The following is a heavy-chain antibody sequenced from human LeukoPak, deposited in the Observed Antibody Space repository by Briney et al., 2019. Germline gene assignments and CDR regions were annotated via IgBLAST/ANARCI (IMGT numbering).Heavy chain of an antibody. V-gene: IGHV3-23*01. D-gene: IGHD3-22*01. CDR1: GFTFSNYA. CDR2: ISGSGGST. CDR3: AKDARNYDSSGWAYDY. J-gene: IGHJ4*02. Sequence: GESLRLSCAASGFTFSNYAMNWVRQAPGKGLEWVSNISGSGGSTHYADSVKGRFTISRDNSKNTLYLQMNSLRAEDTAAYYCAKDARNYDSSGWAYDYWGQGTLVTVSS.